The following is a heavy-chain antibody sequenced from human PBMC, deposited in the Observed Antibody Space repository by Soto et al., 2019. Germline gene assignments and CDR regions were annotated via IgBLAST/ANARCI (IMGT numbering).Heavy chain of an antibody. V-gene: IGHV3-23*01. CDR2: ISRVGDST. J-gene: IGHJ2*01. CDR1: GFTFGNYD. CDR3: VKSLSGYGPYWYFDL. D-gene: IGHD5-18*01. Sequence: EVQLLESGGGLVQPGGSLRLSCAASGFTFGNYDMTWVRQAPGKGLEWVSSISRVGDSTYYADSVKGRFTISRDNSKNTLSLQMNSLSAEDTDIYYCVKSLSGYGPYWYFDLWGRGTLVTVSS.